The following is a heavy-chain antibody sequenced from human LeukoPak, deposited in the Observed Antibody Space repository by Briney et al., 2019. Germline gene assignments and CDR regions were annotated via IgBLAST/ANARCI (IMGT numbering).Heavy chain of an antibody. V-gene: IGHV3-7*01. CDR2: IKQDGSEK. D-gene: IGHD5-12*01. J-gene: IGHJ6*03. Sequence: GGSLRLSCAASGLIFSSYWMSWVRQAPGKGLEWVANIKQDGSEKHYVDSMKGRCTISRDNAKNSLCLQMTSLRAEDTAVYYCARELRRGYSGYGPIPPPMDVWGKGTSVTVSS. CDR3: ARELRRGYSGYGPIPPPMDV. CDR1: GLIFSSYW.